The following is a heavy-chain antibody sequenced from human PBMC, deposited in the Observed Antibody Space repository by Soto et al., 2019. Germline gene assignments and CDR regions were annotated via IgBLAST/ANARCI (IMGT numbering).Heavy chain of an antibody. V-gene: IGHV5-51*01. CDR3: ARHTRKDIVVVPAAKLRGDYYYYYMDG. D-gene: IGHD2-2*01. Sequence: PGESLKISCKGSGYSFTSYWIGWVRQMPGKGLEWMGIIYPGDSDTRYSPSFQGQVTISADKSISTAYLQWSSLKASDTAMYYCARHTRKDIVVVPAAKLRGDYYYYYMDGWGKGTTVTVSS. CDR2: IYPGDSDT. CDR1: GYSFTSYW. J-gene: IGHJ6*03.